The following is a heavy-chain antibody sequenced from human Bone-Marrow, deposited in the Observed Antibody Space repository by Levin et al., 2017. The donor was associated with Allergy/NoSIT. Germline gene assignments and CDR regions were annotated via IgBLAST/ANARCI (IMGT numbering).Heavy chain of an antibody. V-gene: IGHV3-23*01. CDR2: ITSLGSNS. CDR1: GFTFNDYA. Sequence: GGSLRLSCVASGFTFNDYAMAWVRQSPGGPLQWVSSITSLGSNSYYRDSVRGRFTISRDNSKDTLLLHMNGLRDEDTATYYCAKAPSWHLLPQYYFDSWGPGTLVSVSS. J-gene: IGHJ4*02. D-gene: IGHD2/OR15-2a*01. CDR3: AKAPSWHLLPQYYFDS.